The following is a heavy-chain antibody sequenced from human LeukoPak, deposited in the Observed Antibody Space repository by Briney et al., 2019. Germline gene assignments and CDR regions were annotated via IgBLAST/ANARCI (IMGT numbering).Heavy chain of an antibody. CDR3: ARVRGSGRGEYFDY. CDR2: ISSSSSYI. Sequence: GGPLRLSCAASGFTFSSYSMNWVRQAPGKGLEWVSSISSSSSYIYYADSVKGRFTISRDNAKDSLYLQMNSLRAEDTAVYYCARVRGSGRGEYFDYWGQGTLVTVSS. J-gene: IGHJ4*02. CDR1: GFTFSSYS. V-gene: IGHV3-21*01. D-gene: IGHD3-10*01.